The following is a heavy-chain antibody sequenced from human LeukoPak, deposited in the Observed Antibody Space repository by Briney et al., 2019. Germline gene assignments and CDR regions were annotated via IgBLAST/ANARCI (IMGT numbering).Heavy chain of an antibody. CDR1: GGSFSGYY. J-gene: IGHJ3*01. Sequence: SESLSLTCAVYGGSFSGYYWSWIRQPPGKGLEWIGEINHSGSTNYNPSLKSRVTISVDTSKNQFSLKLSSVTAADTAVYYCARGRDGYNSVSWGQGTMVTVSS. CDR2: INHSGST. CDR3: ARGRDGYNSVS. D-gene: IGHD5-24*01. V-gene: IGHV4-34*01.